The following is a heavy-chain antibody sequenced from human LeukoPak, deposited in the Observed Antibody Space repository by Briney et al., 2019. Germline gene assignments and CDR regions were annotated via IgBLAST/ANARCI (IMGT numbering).Heavy chain of an antibody. Sequence: GGSLRLSCAASRFTFSSYPMSWVRQPPGKGLEWVASISGSGATTYYADSVKGRFTISRDNSKNTVYLQMNSLRAGDTAIYYCAKQGAFLGWLLTSYFDYWGRGTLVTVSS. V-gene: IGHV3-23*01. CDR1: RFTFSSYP. J-gene: IGHJ4*02. D-gene: IGHD3-3*02. CDR2: ISGSGATT. CDR3: AKQGAFLGWLLTSYFDY.